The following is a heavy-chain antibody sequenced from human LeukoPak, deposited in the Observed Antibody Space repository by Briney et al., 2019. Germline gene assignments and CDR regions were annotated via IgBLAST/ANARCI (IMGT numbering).Heavy chain of an antibody. CDR1: GYTFTSYG. Sequence: ASVKVSCKASGYTFTSYGISWVRQAPGQGLEWMGWISAYNGNTNYAQKLQGRVTMTTDTSTSTAYMELRSLRSDDTAVYYCARAPDYGDQPTPDALDIWGQGTMVTVSS. CDR2: ISAYNGNT. J-gene: IGHJ3*02. V-gene: IGHV1-18*01. CDR3: ARAPDYGDQPTPDALDI. D-gene: IGHD4-17*01.